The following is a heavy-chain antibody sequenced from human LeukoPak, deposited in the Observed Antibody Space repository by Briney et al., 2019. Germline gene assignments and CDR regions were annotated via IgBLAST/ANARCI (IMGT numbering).Heavy chain of an antibody. D-gene: IGHD3-22*01. V-gene: IGHV3-48*03. CDR3: ARDRGAIDSSGYYYSTFDY. Sequence: GGSLRLSCAASGFTFSSYEMNWVRQAPGKRLEWVSYISSSGSTIYYADSVKGRFTISRDNAKNSLYLQMNSLRAEDTAVYYCARDRGAIDSSGYYYSTFDYWGQGTLVTVSS. J-gene: IGHJ4*02. CDR2: ISSSGSTI. CDR1: GFTFSSYE.